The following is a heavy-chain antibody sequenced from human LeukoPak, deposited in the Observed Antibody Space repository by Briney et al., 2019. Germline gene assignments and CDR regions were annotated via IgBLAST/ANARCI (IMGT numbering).Heavy chain of an antibody. V-gene: IGHV3-30*18. Sequence: PGGSLRLSCAASGFTFSTYGMHWVRQAPGKGLEWVAVISKDGSNKNYADSVKGRFTISRDDSKNTLYLQMNSLRAEDTAVYYCANDREVRGVIPYFDYWGQGTLVTVSS. CDR3: ANDREVRGVIPYFDY. CDR2: ISKDGSNK. D-gene: IGHD3-10*01. CDR1: GFTFSTYG. J-gene: IGHJ4*02.